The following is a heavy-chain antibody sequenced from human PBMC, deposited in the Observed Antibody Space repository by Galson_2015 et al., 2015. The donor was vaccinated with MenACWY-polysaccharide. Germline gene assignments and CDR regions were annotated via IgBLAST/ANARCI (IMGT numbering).Heavy chain of an antibody. J-gene: IGHJ4*02. CDR1: GFTFSNHA. CDR2: IGGSGSNT. D-gene: IGHD2-2*01. CDR3: ARVRYSTGKYQFDY. Sequence: SLRLCCAASGFTFSNHAMSWVRQAPGKGLEWVSTIGGSGSNTHYADSVKGRFTISRDNSKNTLSLQMNSLRAEDTAVYYCARVRYSTGKYQFDYWGQGTLVAVSS. V-gene: IGHV3-23*01.